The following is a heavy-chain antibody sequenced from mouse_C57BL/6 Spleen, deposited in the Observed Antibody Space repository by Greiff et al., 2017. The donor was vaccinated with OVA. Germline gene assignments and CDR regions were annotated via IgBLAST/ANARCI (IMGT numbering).Heavy chain of an antibody. CDR3: ARWAGSSGDWYFDV. Sequence: QVQLQQSGAELARPGASVKLSCKASGYTFTSYGISWVKQRTGQGLEWIGEIYPRSGNTYYNEKFKGKATLTEDKSSSTAYMELRSLTSEDSAVDFCARWAGSSGDWYFDVWGTGTTVTVSS. CDR1: GYTFTSYG. J-gene: IGHJ1*03. V-gene: IGHV1-81*01. CDR2: IYPRSGNT. D-gene: IGHD1-1*01.